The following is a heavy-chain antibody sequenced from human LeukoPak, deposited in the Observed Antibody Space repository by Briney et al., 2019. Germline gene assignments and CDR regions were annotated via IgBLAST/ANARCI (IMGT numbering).Heavy chain of an antibody. J-gene: IGHJ4*02. D-gene: IGHD6-13*01. Sequence: SETLSLTCTVSGGSISSGGYYWSWIRQPPGKGLEWIGYIYHSGSTYYNPSLKSRVTISVDRSKNQFSLKLSSVTAADTAVYYCARDSIAAAGNNYWGQGTLVTVSS. CDR2: IYHSGST. CDR1: GGSISSGGYY. V-gene: IGHV4-30-2*01. CDR3: ARDSIAAAGNNY.